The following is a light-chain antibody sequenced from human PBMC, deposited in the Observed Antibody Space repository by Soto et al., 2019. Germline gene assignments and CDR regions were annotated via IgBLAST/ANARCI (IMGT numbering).Light chain of an antibody. CDR1: SSDVGSFNF. V-gene: IGLV2-23*02. CDR3: CSDAGSSTYV. CDR2: EVT. J-gene: IGLJ1*01. Sequence: QSVLTQPASVSGSPGQSVTISCTRTSSDVGSFNFVSWYQQHPGKAPKVVIYEVTKRPSGVSNRFSGSKSGNTASLTIYGLQADDEADYCCCSDAGSSTYVFGTGTKVTVL.